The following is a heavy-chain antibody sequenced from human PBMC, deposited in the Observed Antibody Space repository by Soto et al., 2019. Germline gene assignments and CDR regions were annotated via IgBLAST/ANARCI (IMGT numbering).Heavy chain of an antibody. Sequence: SETLSLTCAVYGGSFSGYDWSWIRQPPGKGLEWIGEINHSGSTNYNPSLKSRVTISVDTSKNQFSLKLSSVTAADTAVYYCARTQLERRCYFDYWGQGTLVTVSS. D-gene: IGHD1-1*01. CDR1: GGSFSGYD. V-gene: IGHV4-34*01. J-gene: IGHJ4*02. CDR3: ARTQLERRCYFDY. CDR2: INHSGST.